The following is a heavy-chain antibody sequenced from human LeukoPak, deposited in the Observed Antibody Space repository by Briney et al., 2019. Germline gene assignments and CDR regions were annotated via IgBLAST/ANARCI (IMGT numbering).Heavy chain of an antibody. D-gene: IGHD4-23*01. Sequence: VASVKVSCKASGGTFSSYAISWVRQAPGQGLEWMGGIIPIFGTANYAQKFQGRVTITADESTSTAYMELSSLRSEDTAVYCCATDYGGNSAMDYWGQGTLVTVSS. CDR3: ATDYGGNSAMDY. CDR2: IIPIFGTA. J-gene: IGHJ4*02. V-gene: IGHV1-69*01. CDR1: GGTFSSYA.